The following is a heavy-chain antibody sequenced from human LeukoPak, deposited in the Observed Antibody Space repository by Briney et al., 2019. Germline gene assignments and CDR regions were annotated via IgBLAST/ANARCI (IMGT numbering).Heavy chain of an antibody. CDR3: VRHGLGSSWFGFDY. D-gene: IGHD6-13*01. CDR2: IYPGDSDP. J-gene: IGHJ4*02. Sequence: SGESLKISFKGSGSPFTTYWIGWVRQMPGKGLEWMGIIYPGDSDPRYGPSFQGQVTISADKSISTAYLQWSSLKASDSAMYYCVRHGLGSSWFGFDYWGQGTLVTVSS. CDR1: GSPFTTYW. V-gene: IGHV5-51*01.